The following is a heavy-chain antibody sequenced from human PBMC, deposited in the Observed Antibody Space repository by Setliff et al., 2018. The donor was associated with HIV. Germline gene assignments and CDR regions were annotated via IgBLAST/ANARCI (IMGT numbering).Heavy chain of an antibody. V-gene: IGHV4-59*08. CDR1: GGSISSDY. CDR2: VYHSGST. D-gene: IGHD3-10*01. Sequence: SETLSLTCTVSGGSISSDYWSWIRQPPGKGLEWLGYVYHSGSTNYNPSLKSRVTISVDTSKNQFSMKLRSVTAADTAVYYCARLRSGLGVFDYWVQGTLVTVSS. J-gene: IGHJ4*02. CDR3: ARLRSGLGVFDY.